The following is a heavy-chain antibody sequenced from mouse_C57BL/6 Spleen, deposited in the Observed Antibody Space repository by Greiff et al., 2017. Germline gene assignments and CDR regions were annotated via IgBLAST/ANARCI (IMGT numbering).Heavy chain of an antibody. CDR2: INPNNGGT. V-gene: IGHV1-22*01. CDR1: GYTFTDYN. D-gene: IGHD3-2*02. J-gene: IGHJ4*01. CDR3: ARGQLRAHYYAMDY. Sequence: VQLQQSGPELVKPGASVKMSCKASGYTFTDYNMHWVKQSHGKSLEWIGYINPNNGGTSYNQKFKGKATLTVNKSSSTAYMELRSLTSEDSAVYYCARGQLRAHYYAMDYWGQGTSVTVSS.